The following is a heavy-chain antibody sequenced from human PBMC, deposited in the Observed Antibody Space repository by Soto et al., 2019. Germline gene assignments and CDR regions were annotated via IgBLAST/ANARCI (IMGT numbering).Heavy chain of an antibody. CDR1: GFTFSSYE. CDR2: ISSSGSTI. V-gene: IGHV3-48*03. CDR3: ARVNSSWYPYYYYGKDV. D-gene: IGHD6-13*01. Sequence: EVQLVESGGGLVQPGGSLRLSCAASGFTFSSYEMNWVRQAPGKGLEWVSYISSSGSTIYYADSVKGRFTISRDNAKNSLYLQMNSLRAEDTAVYYCARVNSSWYPYYYYGKDVWGQGTTVTVSS. J-gene: IGHJ6*02.